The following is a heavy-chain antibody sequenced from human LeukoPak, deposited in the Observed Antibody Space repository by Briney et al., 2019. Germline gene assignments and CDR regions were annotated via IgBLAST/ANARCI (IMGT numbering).Heavy chain of an antibody. CDR2: MNPNTSNA. V-gene: IGHV1-8*02. D-gene: IGHD1-14*01. CDR3: VRVPPRTTNYAY. CDR1: GGTFSSYA. Sequence: RASVKVSCKASGGTFSSYAISWVRQATGQGLEWMGWMNPNTSNAGYAQKFQGGVTMTRNTSIGTAYMELSSLRSEDTAMYYCVRVPPRTTNYAYWGQGTLVTVSS. J-gene: IGHJ4*02.